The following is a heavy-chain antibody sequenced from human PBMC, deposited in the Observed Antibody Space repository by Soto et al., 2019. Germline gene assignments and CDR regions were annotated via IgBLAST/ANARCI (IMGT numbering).Heavy chain of an antibody. CDR1: GYTFTSYD. CDR3: ARGRYPVDFWSGYPMDV. J-gene: IGHJ6*03. V-gene: IGHV1-8*01. D-gene: IGHD3-3*01. Sequence: ASVKVSCKASGYTFTSYDINWVRQATGQGLEWMGWMNPNSGNTGYAQKFQGRVTMTRNTSISTAYMELSSLRSEDTAVYYCARGRYPVDFWSGYPMDVWGKGTTVTVSS. CDR2: MNPNSGNT.